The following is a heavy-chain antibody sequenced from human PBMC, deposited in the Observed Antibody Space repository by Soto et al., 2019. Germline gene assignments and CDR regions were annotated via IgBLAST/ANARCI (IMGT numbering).Heavy chain of an antibody. CDR3: TIGLVGSTTNY. V-gene: IGHV3-15*07. CDR2: IKSNSDGGTT. D-gene: IGHD1-26*01. Sequence: EVQLVESGGGLVKPGGSLRLSCAASGFSFTNAWMNWVRQSPGKGLEWVGRIKSNSDGGTTEYGAPVKDRFTISRDDSKTTLYLHMSDLKSEDTVVYYCTIGLVGSTTNYWGQGTLVTVAS. CDR1: GFSFTNAW. J-gene: IGHJ4*02.